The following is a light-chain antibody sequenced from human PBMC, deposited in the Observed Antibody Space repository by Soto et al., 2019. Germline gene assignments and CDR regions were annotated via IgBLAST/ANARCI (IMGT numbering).Light chain of an antibody. Sequence: QSVLTQPASVSGSPGQSITISCTGTSSDFGGNKYVSWYQQYPGKVPKLLINKVSNRPSGVSNRFSGSKSGNTASLTISGLLAEDEADYFCTSSTSDSLYVFGTGTKVTVL. V-gene: IGLV2-14*01. J-gene: IGLJ1*01. CDR1: SSDFGGNKY. CDR2: KVS. CDR3: TSSTSDSLYV.